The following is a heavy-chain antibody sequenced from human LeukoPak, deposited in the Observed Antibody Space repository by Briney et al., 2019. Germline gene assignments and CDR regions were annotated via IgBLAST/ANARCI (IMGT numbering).Heavy chain of an antibody. Sequence: ASVKVSCKASGYTFTGYYMHWVRQAPGQGLEWMGWINPNSGGTNYAQKFQGRVTMTRDTSISTAYMELSRLRSDDTAVYYCARDRKQPPWYYYMDVWGKGPRSPSP. CDR2: INPNSGGT. CDR3: ARDRKQPPWYYYMDV. CDR1: GYTFTGYY. V-gene: IGHV1-2*02. J-gene: IGHJ6*03. D-gene: IGHD6-13*01.